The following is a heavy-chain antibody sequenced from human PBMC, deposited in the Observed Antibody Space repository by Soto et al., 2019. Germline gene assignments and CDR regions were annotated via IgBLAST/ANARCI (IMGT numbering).Heavy chain of an antibody. CDR1: GGSISSGGYY. V-gene: IGHV4-31*03. J-gene: IGHJ3*02. CDR3: ARDRLAYGDYFAFDI. D-gene: IGHD4-17*01. CDR2: IYYSGST. Sequence: QVQLQESGPGLVKPSQTLSLTCTVSGGSISSGGYYWSWIRQHPGKGLEWIGYIYYSGSTYYNPSLKSRVTISVDTSKNQFSLKLSSVTAADTAVYYCARDRLAYGDYFAFDIWGQGTMVTVSS.